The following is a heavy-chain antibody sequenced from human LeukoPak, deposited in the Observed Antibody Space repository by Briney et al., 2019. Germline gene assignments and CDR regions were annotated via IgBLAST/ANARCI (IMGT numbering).Heavy chain of an antibody. CDR2: IIPIFGAA. CDR3: ASSHGSGTYYSYYFDY. J-gene: IGHJ4*02. D-gene: IGHD3-10*01. CDR1: GYTFSSSA. Sequence: ASVKVSCRASGYTFSSSAITWVRQAPRQGLEWVGGIIPIFGAANYAQKFQGRVTITADESTSTAYMELSSLRSEDTAVYYCASSHGSGTYYSYYFDYWGQGTLVTVSS. V-gene: IGHV1-69*13.